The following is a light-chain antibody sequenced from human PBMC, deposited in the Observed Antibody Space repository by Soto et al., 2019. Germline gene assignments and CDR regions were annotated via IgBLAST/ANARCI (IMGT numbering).Light chain of an antibody. CDR2: DAS. CDR1: QDISNS. V-gene: IGKV1-33*01. J-gene: IGKJ2*01. Sequence: DIQMTQSPSSLSASVGDRVTITCQASQDISNSLNWYQQKSGKAPKLLIHDASNLETGVPSRFSGSGSGTDFTFTTSSLQPEDSATYHCQQRYKTSLSSFGQGTKVDIK. CDR3: QQRYKTSLSS.